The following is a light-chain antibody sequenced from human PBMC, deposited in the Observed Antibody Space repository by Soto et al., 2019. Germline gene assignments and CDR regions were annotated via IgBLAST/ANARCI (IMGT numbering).Light chain of an antibody. V-gene: IGLV2-14*01. CDR3: SSYTSSSTPYV. CDR1: SSDVGAYNY. CDR2: DVS. J-gene: IGLJ1*01. Sequence: QSVLTQPASVSGSPGQSITISCTGTSSDVGAYNYVSWYQQHPGKAPKLMIYDVSNRPSGVSNRFSGSKSGNTASLTISGLQAEDEADYYCSSYTSSSTPYVFGTGTKVIVL.